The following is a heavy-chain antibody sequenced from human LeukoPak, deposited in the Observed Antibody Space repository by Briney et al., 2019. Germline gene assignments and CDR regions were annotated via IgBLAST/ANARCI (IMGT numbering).Heavy chain of an antibody. CDR1: GGSISSYY. Sequence: SETLSLTCTVSGGSISSYYWSWIRQPPGKGLEWIGYIYYSGTTNYNPSLKSRVTISVDTSKNQFPLKLSSVTAADTAVYYCARYARGGYTIDYWGQGTLVTVSS. D-gene: IGHD3-22*01. CDR3: ARYARGGYTIDY. CDR2: IYYSGTT. J-gene: IGHJ4*02. V-gene: IGHV4-59*08.